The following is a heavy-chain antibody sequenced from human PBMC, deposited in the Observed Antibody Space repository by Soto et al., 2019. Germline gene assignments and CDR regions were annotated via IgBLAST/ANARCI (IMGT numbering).Heavy chain of an antibody. CDR1: GDTFSFYT. D-gene: IGHD3-10*01. Sequence: QVQLVQSGVEVKKPGSSVKVSCKASGDTFSFYTINWVRQAPGLGLEWMGRINPILSMSNYAQKFQGRVTIIADKSTSTAYMELSSLRSEDTAMYYCATSYGSGSRAFGYWGQGALVTVSS. CDR3: ATSYGSGSRAFGY. J-gene: IGHJ4*02. V-gene: IGHV1-69*02. CDR2: INPILSMS.